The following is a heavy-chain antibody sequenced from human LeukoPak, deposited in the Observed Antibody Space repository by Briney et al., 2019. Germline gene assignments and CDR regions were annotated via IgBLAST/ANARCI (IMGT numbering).Heavy chain of an antibody. V-gene: IGHV3-74*01. CDR3: ARDPRLRNDIVVVPPAIRDYYYYYYMDV. D-gene: IGHD2-2*02. CDR2: INTDGSST. J-gene: IGHJ6*03. Sequence: GGSLRLSCAASGFTFSSYWMHWVRQAPGKGLVWVSRINTDGSSTSYADSVKGRFTISRDNAKNTLYLQMNSLRAEDTAVYYCARDPRLRNDIVVVPPAIRDYYYYYYMDVWGKGTTVTVSS. CDR1: GFTFSSYW.